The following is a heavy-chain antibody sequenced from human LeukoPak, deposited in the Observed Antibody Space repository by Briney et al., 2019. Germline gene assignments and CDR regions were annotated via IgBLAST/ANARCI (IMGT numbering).Heavy chain of an antibody. CDR2: IYHSGST. CDR1: GGPISSGGCS. Sequence: SETLSLTCAVSGGPISSGGCSWSWIRQPPGKGLEWIGYIYHSGSTYYNPSLKSRVTISVDRSKNQFSLKLSSVTAADTAVYYCARAPQYYYDSSGYYDYWGQGTLVTVSS. D-gene: IGHD3-22*01. J-gene: IGHJ4*02. CDR3: ARAPQYYYDSSGYYDY. V-gene: IGHV4-30-2*01.